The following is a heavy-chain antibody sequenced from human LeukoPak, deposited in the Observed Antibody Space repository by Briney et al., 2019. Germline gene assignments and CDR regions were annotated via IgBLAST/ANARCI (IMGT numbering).Heavy chain of an antibody. J-gene: IGHJ4*02. Sequence: QSGGSLRLSCAASGFTFSSYAMHWLRQAPGKGLEWVAVISYDGSNKYYADSVKGRFTISRDNSKNTLYLQMNSLRAEDTAVYYCAREEHCSSTSCLIDYWGQGTLVTVSS. CDR2: ISYDGSNK. CDR1: GFTFSSYA. D-gene: IGHD2-2*01. CDR3: AREEHCSSTSCLIDY. V-gene: IGHV3-30*01.